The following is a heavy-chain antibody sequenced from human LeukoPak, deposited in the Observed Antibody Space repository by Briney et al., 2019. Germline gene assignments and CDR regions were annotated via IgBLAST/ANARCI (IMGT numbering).Heavy chain of an antibody. V-gene: IGHV3-74*01. CDR3: ARAPSEIGGYYPEYFRH. Sequence: PGGSLRLSCAASGGTTDDYGMSWVRQAPGKGLVWVSRIKSDGSTNYADSVKGRFTISRDNAKNTLSLQMNSLRAEDTGVYYCARAPSEIGGYYPEYFRHWGQGTLVTVSS. CDR2: IKSDGST. J-gene: IGHJ1*01. CDR1: GGTTDDYG. D-gene: IGHD3-22*01.